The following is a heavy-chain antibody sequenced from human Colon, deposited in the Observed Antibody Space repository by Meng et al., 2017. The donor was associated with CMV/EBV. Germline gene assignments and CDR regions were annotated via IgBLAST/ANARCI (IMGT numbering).Heavy chain of an antibody. CDR2: IKQDGSEK. V-gene: IGHV3-7*01. D-gene: IGHD1-26*01. CDR1: GFTFSSYW. CDR3: AREGGSYSY. Sequence: GESLKISCAASGFTFSSYWMSWVRQAPGKGLEWVANIKQDGSEKYYVDSVKGRFTISRDNAKNSLYLQMNSLRAEDMAVYYCAREGGSYSYWGQGTLVTVSS. J-gene: IGHJ4*02.